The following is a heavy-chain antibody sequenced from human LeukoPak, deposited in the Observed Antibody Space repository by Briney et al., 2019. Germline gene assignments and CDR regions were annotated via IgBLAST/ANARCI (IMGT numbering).Heavy chain of an antibody. J-gene: IGHJ3*02. V-gene: IGHV3-7*01. D-gene: IGHD3-3*01. Sequence: GGSLRLSCAASGFTFSSYWMSWVRQAPGKGLEWVANIKQDGSEKYYVDSVKGRFTISRDNAKNSLYLQMNSLRAEDTAVYYCAREYYDFWSGYYGAFDIWGQGTMVTVSS. CDR3: AREYYDFWSGYYGAFDI. CDR2: IKQDGSEK. CDR1: GFTFSSYW.